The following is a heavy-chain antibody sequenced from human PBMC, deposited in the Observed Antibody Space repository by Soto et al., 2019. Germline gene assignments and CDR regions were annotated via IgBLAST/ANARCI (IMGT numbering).Heavy chain of an antibody. CDR2: IYYSGST. CDR3: ARHEPNRGYSYGYSGSWFDP. Sequence: SETLSLTCTASGDSISSSSYYWGWIRQPPGKGLEWIGSIYYSGSTYYNPSLKSRVTISVDTSKNQFSLQLSSVTAADTAVYYCARHEPNRGYSYGYSGSWFDPWGQGTLVTVSS. V-gene: IGHV4-39*01. CDR1: GDSISSSSYY. D-gene: IGHD5-18*01. J-gene: IGHJ5*02.